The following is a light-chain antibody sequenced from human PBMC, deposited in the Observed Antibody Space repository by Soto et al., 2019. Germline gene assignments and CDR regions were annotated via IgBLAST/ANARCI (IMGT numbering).Light chain of an antibody. CDR1: QSISKW. Sequence: DIQMTQSPSTLSASIGDRVTITCRASQSISKWLAWHQQKPGKAPKLLIYDASSLESGVPSRFSGSGSGTEFTLTISSLQTDDFASYYCQQYDSYSWTFGQGTKVDIK. J-gene: IGKJ1*01. V-gene: IGKV1-5*01. CDR2: DAS. CDR3: QQYDSYSWT.